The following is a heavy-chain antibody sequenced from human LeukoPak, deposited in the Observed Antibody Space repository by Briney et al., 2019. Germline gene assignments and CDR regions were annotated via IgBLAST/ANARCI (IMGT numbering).Heavy chain of an antibody. CDR2: IIPIFGTA. Sequence: SVKVSCXASGGTFSSYAISWVRQAPGQGLEWMGRIIPIFGTANYAQKFQGRVTITTDESTSTAYMELSSLRSEDTAVYYCARCPIAARPGNWFDPWGQGTLVTVSS. V-gene: IGHV1-69*05. D-gene: IGHD6-6*01. CDR1: GGTFSSYA. CDR3: ARCPIAARPGNWFDP. J-gene: IGHJ5*02.